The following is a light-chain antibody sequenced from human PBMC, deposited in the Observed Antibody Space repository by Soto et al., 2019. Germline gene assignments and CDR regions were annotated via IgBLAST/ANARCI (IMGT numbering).Light chain of an antibody. Sequence: AIQMTQSPSSLSASVGDRVTITCRASQGIRNDLGWYQQKPGKAPKLLIYAAASLQSGVPSRFSGSGSCTDFTLTSSSLQPEDFATYDCLQDYNYPYTFGQGTKLEIK. CDR1: QGIRND. V-gene: IGKV1-6*01. J-gene: IGKJ2*01. CDR3: LQDYNYPYT. CDR2: AAA.